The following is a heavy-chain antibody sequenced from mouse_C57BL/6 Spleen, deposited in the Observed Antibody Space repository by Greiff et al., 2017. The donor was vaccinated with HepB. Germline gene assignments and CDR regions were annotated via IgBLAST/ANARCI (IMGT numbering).Heavy chain of an antibody. D-gene: IGHD2-3*01. CDR3: ASSRDGYYFDY. CDR2: ISDGGSYT. V-gene: IGHV5-4*03. CDR1: GFTFSSYA. J-gene: IGHJ2*01. Sequence: EVKLMESGGGLVKPGGSLKLSCAASGFTFSSYAMSWVRQTPEKRLEWVATISDGGSYTYYPDNVKGRFTISRDNAKNNLYLQMSHLKSEDTAMYYCASSRDGYYFDYWGQGTTLTVSS.